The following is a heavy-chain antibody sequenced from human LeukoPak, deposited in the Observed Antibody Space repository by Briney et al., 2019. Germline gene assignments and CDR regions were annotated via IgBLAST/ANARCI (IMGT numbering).Heavy chain of an antibody. Sequence: SETLSLTCAVYGGSFSGYYWSWIRQPPGKGLEWIGEINHSGSTNYNPSLKSRVTISVDTSKNQFSLKLSSVTAADTAVYYCARVLGGYSYGYVDYWGQGTLVTVSS. CDR2: INHSGST. CDR1: GGSFSGYY. J-gene: IGHJ4*02. D-gene: IGHD5-18*01. CDR3: ARVLGGYSYGYVDY. V-gene: IGHV4-34*01.